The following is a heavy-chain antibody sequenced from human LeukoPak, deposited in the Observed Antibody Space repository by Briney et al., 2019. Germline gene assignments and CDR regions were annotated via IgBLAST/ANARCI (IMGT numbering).Heavy chain of an antibody. CDR3: ARDNSGWFFFDS. J-gene: IGHJ4*02. Sequence: KPSETLSLTCIVSGGSIKNYYWGWMRQPPGKALEWIGSIYDTGTTRYNPSLKSRGTISVDMSKNQVSLQLTSVTAADTAVYYCARDNSGWFFFDSWGLGTLVTVSS. V-gene: IGHV4-59*01. D-gene: IGHD6-19*01. CDR1: GGSIKNYY. CDR2: IYDTGTT.